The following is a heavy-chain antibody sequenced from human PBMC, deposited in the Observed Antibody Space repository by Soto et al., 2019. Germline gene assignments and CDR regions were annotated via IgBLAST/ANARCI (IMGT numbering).Heavy chain of an antibody. J-gene: IGHJ5*02. CDR3: AKYGSGSYYNVGWFDP. CDR2: IYYSGST. V-gene: IGHV4-59*01. D-gene: IGHD3-10*01. CDR1: GGSISSYY. Sequence: SETLSLTCTVSGGSISSYYWSWIRQPPGKGLEWIGYIYYSGSTNYNPSPKSRVTISVDTSKNQFSLKLSSVTAADTAVYYCAKYGSGSYYNVGWFDPWGQGTLVTVSS.